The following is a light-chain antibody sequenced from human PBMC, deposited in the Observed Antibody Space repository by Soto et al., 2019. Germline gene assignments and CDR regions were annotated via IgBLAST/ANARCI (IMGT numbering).Light chain of an antibody. V-gene: IGKV3-20*01. CDR3: QQYGSSSVT. CDR2: GAS. J-gene: IGKJ1*01. CDR1: QSVSSSY. Sequence: EIVLTQSPGTLSLSPGERATLSCRASQSVSSSYLAWYQQKPGQAPRLLIYGASSRATGIPDRFSGSGSGTDFTLTISRLEPEDFAVYYYQQYGSSSVTFGQGTKVEIK.